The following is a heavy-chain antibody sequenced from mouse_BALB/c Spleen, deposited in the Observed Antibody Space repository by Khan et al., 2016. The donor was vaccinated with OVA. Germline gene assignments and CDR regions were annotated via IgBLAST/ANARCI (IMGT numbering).Heavy chain of an antibody. D-gene: IGHD3-1*01. CDR2: IRYDGNS. CDR1: GYSITSGYF. J-gene: IGHJ3*01. Sequence: EVKLEESGPGLVKPSQSLSLTCSVTGYSITSGYFWNWIRQFPGNKLEWMGYIRYDGNSNYNPSLKNRISITRDTSKNQFFLKLNSVTPEDTATYYCARGCSSGPAWFAYWGQGTLVTVSA. V-gene: IGHV3-6*02. CDR3: ARGCSSGPAWFAY.